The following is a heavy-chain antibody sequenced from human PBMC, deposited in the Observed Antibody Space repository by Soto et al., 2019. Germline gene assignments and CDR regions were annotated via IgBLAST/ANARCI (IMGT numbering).Heavy chain of an antibody. CDR3: ARAEYSHPLDI. V-gene: IGHV4-59*01. CDR1: GGSISSYY. CDR2: IYYSGST. J-gene: IGHJ3*02. D-gene: IGHD6-6*01. Sequence: SETLSLTCTVSGGSISSYYWSWIRQPPGKGLEWIGYIYYSGSTNYNPSLKSRVTISVDTPKNQFSLKLSSVTAADTAVYYCARAEYSHPLDIWGPGTMVTVSS.